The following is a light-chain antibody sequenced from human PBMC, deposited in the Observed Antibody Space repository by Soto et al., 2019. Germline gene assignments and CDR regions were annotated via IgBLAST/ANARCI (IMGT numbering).Light chain of an antibody. CDR3: QQFNSYPIN. CDR1: QDIRDA. J-gene: IGKJ5*01. CDR2: DVS. V-gene: IGKV1-13*02. Sequence: AIQVTQSPSSLSASVGDRVTITCRASQDIRDALAWYQQKPGKAPKLLIYDVSTLESGVPSRFSGSGSGTEFTLTISSLQPEDFGTYYCQQFNSYPINFGQGTRLEIK.